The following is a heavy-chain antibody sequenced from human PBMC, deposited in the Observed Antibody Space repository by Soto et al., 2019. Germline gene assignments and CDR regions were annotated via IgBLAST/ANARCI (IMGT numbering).Heavy chain of an antibody. J-gene: IGHJ3*02. Sequence: ASVKVSARLLEAPSAAMLSAGCDRPLDKGLSGGSTTYAQKFQGRVTMTRDTSTSTVYMELSSLRSEDTAVYYCARDIPYCGGVCHDAFDIWGQGTMVTVSS. CDR3: ARDIPYCGGVCHDAFDI. D-gene: IGHD2-21*02. CDR2: GST. V-gene: IGHV1-46*01. CDR1: EAPSAAML.